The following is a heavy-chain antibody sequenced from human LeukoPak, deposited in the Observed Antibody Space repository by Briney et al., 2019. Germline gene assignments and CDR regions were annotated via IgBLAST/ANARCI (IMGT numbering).Heavy chain of an antibody. V-gene: IGHV1-18*04. CDR2: ISPYNGNT. D-gene: IGHD1-14*01. CDR1: GYTFTTYG. Sequence: ASTKPSCKASGYTFTTYGISWVRQAPGQGLEWMGWISPYNGNTDYAQELQGRVTMTTDTPTSTAYMELRSLRSDDTAVYYCARVEQPSYGLDVWGKGTTVTVSS. J-gene: IGHJ6*04. CDR3: ARVEQPSYGLDV.